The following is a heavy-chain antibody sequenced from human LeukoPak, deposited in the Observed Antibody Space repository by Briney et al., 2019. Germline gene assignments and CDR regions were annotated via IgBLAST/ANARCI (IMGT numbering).Heavy chain of an antibody. D-gene: IGHD4-17*01. CDR2: ISSGGGTI. Sequence: GGSLRLSCAASGFTLSSYEMNWVRQAPGKGLEWVSYISSGGGTIYYADSVKGRFTISRDNAENSLYLQMNSLRADDTAVYYRAREEYGDSYPYWGQGTLVTVSS. J-gene: IGHJ4*02. V-gene: IGHV3-48*03. CDR1: GFTLSSYE. CDR3: AREEYGDSYPY.